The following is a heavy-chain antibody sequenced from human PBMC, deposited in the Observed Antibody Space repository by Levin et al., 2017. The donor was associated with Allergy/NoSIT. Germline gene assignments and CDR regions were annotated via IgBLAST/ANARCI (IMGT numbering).Heavy chain of an antibody. CDR3: AKDTPALSAGPYFDY. CDR1: GFTFSSYA. CDR2: ISGSSGTT. V-gene: IGHV3-23*01. Sequence: LSLTCAASGFTFSSYAMSWVRQAPGKGLEWVSAISGSSGTTYYADSVKGRFTISRDNSKNTLYLQMNSLRAEDTAVYYCAKDTPALSAGPYFDYWGQGTLVTVSS. J-gene: IGHJ4*02. D-gene: IGHD2-2*01.